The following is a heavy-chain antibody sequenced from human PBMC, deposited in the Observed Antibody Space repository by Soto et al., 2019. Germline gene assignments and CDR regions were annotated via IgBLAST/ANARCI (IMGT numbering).Heavy chain of an antibody. CDR3: AHSVRIDSSSWRPPTNRVVGAFDI. Sequence: SGPTLVNPTQTLTLTCTFSGFSLNTSGVGVGWIRQPPGKALECLALIYWDDDKRYSPSLKSRLTITKDTSKNQVVLTMTNMDPVDTATYYCAHSVRIDSSSWRPPTNRVVGAFDIWGQGTMVTVSS. D-gene: IGHD6-13*01. V-gene: IGHV2-5*02. J-gene: IGHJ3*02. CDR2: IYWDDDK. CDR1: GFSLNTSGVG.